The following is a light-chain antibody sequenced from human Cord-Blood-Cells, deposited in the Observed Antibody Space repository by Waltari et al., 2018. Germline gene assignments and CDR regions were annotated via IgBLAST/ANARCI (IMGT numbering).Light chain of an antibody. J-gene: IGLJ1*01. CDR1: SSDVGGYNY. Sequence: QSALTQPASVSGSPGQSLTIPCPGTSSDVGGYNYVSWYQQPPGKAPKLMIYEVSNRPSRVSNRFSGSKSGNTASLTIPGLQAEDGADYYCSSYTSSSTYVFGTGTKVTVL. CDR2: EVS. V-gene: IGLV2-14*01. CDR3: SSYTSSSTYV.